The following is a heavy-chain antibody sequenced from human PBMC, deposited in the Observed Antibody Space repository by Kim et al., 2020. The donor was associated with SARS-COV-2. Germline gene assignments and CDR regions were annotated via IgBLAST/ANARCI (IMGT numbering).Heavy chain of an antibody. J-gene: IGHJ6*02. CDR1: GGSISSYY. V-gene: IGHV4-4*07. CDR3: ARAGREEKTSSGSYYPPKPYYYGMDV. D-gene: IGHD3-10*01. CDR2: IYTSGST. Sequence: SETLSLTCTVSGGSISSYYWSWIRQPAGKGLEWIGRIYTSGSTNYNPSLKSRVTMSVDTSKNQFSLKLSSVTAADTAVYYCARAGREEKTSSGSYYPPKPYYYGMDVWGQGTTVTVSS.